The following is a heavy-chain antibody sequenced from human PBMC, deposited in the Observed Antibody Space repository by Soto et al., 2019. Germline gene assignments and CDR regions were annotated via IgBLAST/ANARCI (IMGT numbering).Heavy chain of an antibody. V-gene: IGHV3-21*01. CDR2: ISSSSSYI. CDR1: GFTFSSYS. Sequence: GGSLRLSCAASGFTFSSYSMNWVRQAPGKGLEWVSSISSSSSYIYYADSVKGRFTISRDNAKNSLYLQMNGLRAEDTAVYYCARGWDYSNSAGNWFDPWGQGTLVTVSS. J-gene: IGHJ5*02. D-gene: IGHD4-4*01. CDR3: ARGWDYSNSAGNWFDP.